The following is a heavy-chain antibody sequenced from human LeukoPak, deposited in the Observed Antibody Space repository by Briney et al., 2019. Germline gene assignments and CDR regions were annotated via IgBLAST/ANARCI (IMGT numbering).Heavy chain of an antibody. CDR2: ISGSGDRT. D-gene: IGHD7-27*01. J-gene: IGHJ4*02. V-gene: IGHV3-23*01. CDR1: GFTFSSSG. Sequence: GGSLRLSCAASGFTFSSSGMIWVRQAPGKGLEWVSAISGSGDRTYHADSVRGRFTISRDNSKNMVWLQINSPAAEDTATYYCAKDGNWARFEDWGQGTLVTVSS. CDR3: AKDGNWARFED.